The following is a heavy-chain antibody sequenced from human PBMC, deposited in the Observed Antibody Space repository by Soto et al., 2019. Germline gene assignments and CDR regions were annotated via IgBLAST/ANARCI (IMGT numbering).Heavy chain of an antibody. Sequence: PGESLTISCKVSGYSFTSYWITWVRQMPGKGLEWMGRIDPSNSYTSYSPSFQGHVTISADKSISTAYLQWSSLTASDTAMYYCARHGVEYSSTFDYWGQGTLVTVCS. J-gene: IGHJ4*02. CDR3: ARHGVEYSSTFDY. CDR1: GYSFTSYW. D-gene: IGHD6-6*01. V-gene: IGHV5-10-1*01. CDR2: IDPSNSYT.